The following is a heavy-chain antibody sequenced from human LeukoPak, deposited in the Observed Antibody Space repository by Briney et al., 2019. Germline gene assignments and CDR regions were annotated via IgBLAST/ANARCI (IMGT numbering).Heavy chain of an antibody. J-gene: IGHJ4*02. CDR2: ISYDGSNK. CDR1: GFTFSSYA. Sequence: GRSLRLSCAASGFTFSSYATHWVRQAPGKGLEWVAVISYDGSNKYYADSVKGRFTISRDNSKNTLYLQMNSLRAEDTAVYYCATAVPSFDYWGQGTLVTVSS. CDR3: ATAVPSFDY. V-gene: IGHV3-30*04. D-gene: IGHD3-10*02.